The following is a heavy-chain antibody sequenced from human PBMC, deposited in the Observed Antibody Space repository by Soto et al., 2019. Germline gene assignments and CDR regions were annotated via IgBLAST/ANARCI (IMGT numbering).Heavy chain of an antibody. J-gene: IGHJ4*02. V-gene: IGHV4-4*02. CDR2: IYHSGST. Sequence: ASETLSLTCAVSGGSISSSYWWNWVRQPPGKGLEWIGKIYHSGSTNYNPSLKSRVTISVDKSKSQFSLRLSSVTAADRAVYYCARGSVDTVDSSGFYEYWGQGTPVTVSS. CDR1: GGSISSSYW. CDR3: ARGSVDTVDSSGFYEY. D-gene: IGHD3-22*01.